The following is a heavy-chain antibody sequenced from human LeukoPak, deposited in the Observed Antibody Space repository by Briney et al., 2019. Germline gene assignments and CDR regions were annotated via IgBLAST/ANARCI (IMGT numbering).Heavy chain of an antibody. D-gene: IGHD3-22*01. J-gene: IGHJ6*02. CDR1: GYTFTVYY. CDR2: INPNSGGT. Sequence: ASVKVSCKASGYTFTVYYMHWVRQAPGQGLEWMGWINPNSGGTNYTQKFQGWVTMTRDTSISTAYMELSRLRSDDTAVYYCARGLGREYYDSSGYYYSRPAYGMDVWGQGTTVTVSS. CDR3: ARGLGREYYDSSGYYYSRPAYGMDV. V-gene: IGHV1-2*04.